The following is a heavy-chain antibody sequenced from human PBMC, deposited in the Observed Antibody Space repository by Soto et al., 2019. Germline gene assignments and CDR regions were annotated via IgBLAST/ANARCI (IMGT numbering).Heavy chain of an antibody. D-gene: IGHD3-9*01. CDR2: IFISGST. V-gene: IGHV4-39*01. Sequence: SETLSLTCTVSGGSISSSSYYWGWIRQPPGKGLERIGTIFISGSTSYNPSLKSRVTISVDTSKNQFSLQLSSATAADTAVYSCSRPYDSAYFDYWGQGTLVTVSS. CDR3: SRPYDSAYFDY. J-gene: IGHJ4*02. CDR1: GGSISSSSYY.